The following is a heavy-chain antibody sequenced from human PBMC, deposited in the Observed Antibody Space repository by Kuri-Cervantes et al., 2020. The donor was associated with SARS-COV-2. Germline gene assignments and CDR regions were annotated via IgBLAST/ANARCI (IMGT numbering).Heavy chain of an antibody. CDR3: AKDIIAAAGMTIDY. J-gene: IGHJ4*02. Sequence: SLKIPCAASGFTFDDYAMHWVRQAPGKGLEWVSGISWNSGSIGYADSVKGRFTISRDNAKNSLYLQMNSLRAEDTALYYCAKDIIAAAGMTIDYWGQGTLVTVSS. CDR1: GFTFDDYA. D-gene: IGHD6-13*01. CDR2: ISWNSGSI. V-gene: IGHV3-9*01.